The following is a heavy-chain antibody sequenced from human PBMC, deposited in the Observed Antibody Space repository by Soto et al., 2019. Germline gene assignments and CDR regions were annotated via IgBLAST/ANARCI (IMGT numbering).Heavy chain of an antibody. D-gene: IGHD1-7*01. V-gene: IGHV4-39*01. CDR2: IYYSGST. CDR3: ATHNWNLDP. Sequence: SETLSHTCNVSGGSSRATTFYWGWTRQPPGKGLEWIGSIYYSGSTYYNPSLKGRVTISVDMSKNQFSLKLSSVTAAYSAVYYCATHNWNLDPWXQGTLVT. CDR1: GGSSRATTFY. J-gene: IGHJ1*01.